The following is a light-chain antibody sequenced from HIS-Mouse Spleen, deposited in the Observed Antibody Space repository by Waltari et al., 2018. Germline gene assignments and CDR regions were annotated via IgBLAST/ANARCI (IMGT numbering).Light chain of an antibody. CDR1: SSAVGGYNY. V-gene: IGLV2-11*01. J-gene: IGLJ2*01. Sequence: QSALTQPRSVSWPPAQSVTISCTGTSSAVGGYNYVSCYQQHPGKAPKLMIYDVSKRPSGVPDRFSGSKSGNTASLTISGLQAEDEADYYCCSYAGSYTLVFGGGTKLTVL. CDR2: DVS. CDR3: CSYAGSYTLV.